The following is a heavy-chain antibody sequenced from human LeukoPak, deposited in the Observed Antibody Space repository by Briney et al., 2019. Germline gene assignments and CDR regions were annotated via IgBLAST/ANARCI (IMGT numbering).Heavy chain of an antibody. CDR2: INPSGGST. D-gene: IGHD3-3*01. CDR3: ARAGRGIFGVVIVKSRYYMDV. J-gene: IGHJ6*03. CDR1: GYTFTSYY. Sequence: ASVKVSCKASGYTFTSYYMHWVRQAPGQGLEWMGIINPSGGSTSYAQKFQGRVTMTRDMSTSTVYMGLSSLRSEDTAVYYCARAGRGIFGVVIVKSRYYMDVWGKGTTVTVSS. V-gene: IGHV1-46*01.